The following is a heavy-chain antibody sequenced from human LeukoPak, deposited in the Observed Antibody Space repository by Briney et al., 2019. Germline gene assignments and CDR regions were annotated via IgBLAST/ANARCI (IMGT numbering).Heavy chain of an antibody. CDR2: ISAYNGNT. D-gene: IGHD3-10*01. J-gene: IGHJ4*02. Sequence: ASVKVSCKASGYTFTSYGISWVRQAPGQGLEWMGCISAYNGNTNYAQKLQGRVTMTTDTSTRRAYMELRSLRSADTAVYYCARDPDYYYGSGSWGGKSYYFDYWGQGTLVTVSS. CDR1: GYTFTSYG. V-gene: IGHV1-18*01. CDR3: ARDPDYYYGSGSWGGKSYYFDY.